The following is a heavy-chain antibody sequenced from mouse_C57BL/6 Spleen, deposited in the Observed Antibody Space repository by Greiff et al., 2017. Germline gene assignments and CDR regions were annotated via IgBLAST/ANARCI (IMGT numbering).Heavy chain of an antibody. Sequence: QVHVKQPGAELVRPGSSVKLSCKASGYTFTSYWMDWVKQRPGQGLEWIGNIYPSDSETHYNQKFKDKATLTVDKSSSTAYMQLSSLTSEDSAVYYCARSDDYDYWGQGTTLTVSS. CDR2: IYPSDSET. J-gene: IGHJ2*01. V-gene: IGHV1-61*01. CDR3: ARSDDYDY. CDR1: GYTFTSYW. D-gene: IGHD2-4*01.